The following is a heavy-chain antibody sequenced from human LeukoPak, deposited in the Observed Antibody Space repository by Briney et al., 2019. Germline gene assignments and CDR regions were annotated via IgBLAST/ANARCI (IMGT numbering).Heavy chain of an antibody. Sequence: SETLSLTCTVSGGSISSYYWSWIRQPPGKGLEWIGYIYYSGSTNYNPSLKSRVTISVDTSKNQFSLKLSSVTAADTAVYYCARSLYGDYVFDYWGQGTLVTVSP. CDR1: GGSISSYY. CDR2: IYYSGST. D-gene: IGHD4-17*01. V-gene: IGHV4-59*01. CDR3: ARSLYGDYVFDY. J-gene: IGHJ4*02.